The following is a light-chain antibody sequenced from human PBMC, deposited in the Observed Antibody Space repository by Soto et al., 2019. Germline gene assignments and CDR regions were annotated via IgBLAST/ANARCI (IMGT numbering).Light chain of an antibody. CDR2: WAS. CDR3: QQYYSTPLT. V-gene: IGKV4-1*01. CDR1: QSLLYSSNNKNY. J-gene: IGKJ4*01. Sequence: DIVMTQSPDSLAVSLGERATINCKSNQSLLYSSNNKNYLAWYQQQPGQPPKLLIYWASTRESGVPDRFSGSGSGTDFTLTISSLQAEDVAVYYCQQYYSTPLTFGGGTKVEIK.